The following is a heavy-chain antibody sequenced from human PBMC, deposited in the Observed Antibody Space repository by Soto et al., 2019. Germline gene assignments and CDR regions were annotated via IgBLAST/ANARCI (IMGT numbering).Heavy chain of an antibody. CDR3: ARSPSTSTIGNFDF. V-gene: IGHV4-4*07. CDR1: GGSISAFY. Sequence: PSETLSLTCTVSGGSISAFYWNWIRQPVGKGPEWIGRIYASGHTIYNPSLESRVSMSVDTSKHQFSLRLIPVTAADTAIYYCARSPSTSTIGNFDFWGQGTLVTVSS. CDR2: IYASGHT. D-gene: IGHD6-6*01. J-gene: IGHJ3*01.